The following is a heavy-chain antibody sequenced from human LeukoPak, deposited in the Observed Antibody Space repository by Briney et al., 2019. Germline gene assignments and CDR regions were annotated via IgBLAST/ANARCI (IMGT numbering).Heavy chain of an antibody. Sequence: PGGSLRLSCAASGLAFSSYTMSWVRPAPGKGLEWVSAITGSGGSTYYADSVKGRFTISRDNSKNTLYLEMNSLRADDTAVYYCAKGSPQQPNYWGQGTLVTVSS. J-gene: IGHJ4*02. CDR1: GLAFSSYT. CDR2: ITGSGGST. CDR3: AKGSPQQPNY. V-gene: IGHV3-23*01. D-gene: IGHD6-13*01.